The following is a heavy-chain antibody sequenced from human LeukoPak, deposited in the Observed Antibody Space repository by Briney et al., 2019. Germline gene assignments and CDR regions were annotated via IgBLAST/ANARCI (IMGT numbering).Heavy chain of an antibody. Sequence: SETLSLTCAVSGESFSGYFWTRIRQPPGKGLEWIGESNHFGSTDYNPSLKSRVTISVDTSKKQLSLNVRSVTDADTAVYFCARGRLQLWSFPLPYNYYAIDVWGQGTTVTVSS. CDR3: ARGRLQLWSFPLPYNYYAIDV. J-gene: IGHJ6*02. D-gene: IGHD5-18*01. V-gene: IGHV4-34*01. CDR1: GESFSGYF. CDR2: SNHFGST.